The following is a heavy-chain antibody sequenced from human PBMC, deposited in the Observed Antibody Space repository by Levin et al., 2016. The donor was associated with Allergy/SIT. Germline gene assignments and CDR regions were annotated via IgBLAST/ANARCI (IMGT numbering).Heavy chain of an antibody. D-gene: IGHD3-22*01. CDR2: IYPGDSDT. CDR1: GYSFTSYW. V-gene: IGHV5-51*01. Sequence: GESLKISCKGSGYSFTSYWIGWVRQMPGKGLEWMGIIYPGDSDTRYSPSFQGQVTISADKSISTAYLQWSSLKASDTAMYYCARSPLDYYDSSGYYYFDYWGQGTLVTVSS. J-gene: IGHJ4*02. CDR3: ARSPLDYYDSSGYYYFDY.